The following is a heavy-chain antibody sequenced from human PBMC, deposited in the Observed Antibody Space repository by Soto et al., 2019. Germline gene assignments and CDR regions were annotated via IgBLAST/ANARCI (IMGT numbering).Heavy chain of an antibody. V-gene: IGHV1-18*01. CDR1: GYTFNSYG. Sequence: QVQLVQSGAEVKKPGASVKVSCKASGYTFNSYGISWVRQAPGQGLEWMGWISAHNGNTNYAQNFQGRVTMTTERSTSTAYMELRSLRSDDTAVYYCARDYCSSGNCYLLFDYWGQGTLVTVSS. CDR2: ISAHNGNT. J-gene: IGHJ4*02. D-gene: IGHD2-15*01. CDR3: ARDYCSSGNCYLLFDY.